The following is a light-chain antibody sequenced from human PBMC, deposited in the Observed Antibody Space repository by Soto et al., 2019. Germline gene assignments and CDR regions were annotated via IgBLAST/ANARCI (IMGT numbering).Light chain of an antibody. CDR2: GAS. CDR1: QSVSSK. V-gene: IGKV3-15*01. Sequence: EIVMTQSPATLSVSPGERATLSCRASQSVSSKVAWYQQKPGQAPRLLIYGASTRATGIPARFSGSGSGTEFPLNLSSLPFEDFGGYYLQQVNYLLLAFRQGTKVEI. J-gene: IGKJ1*01. CDR3: QQVNYLLLA.